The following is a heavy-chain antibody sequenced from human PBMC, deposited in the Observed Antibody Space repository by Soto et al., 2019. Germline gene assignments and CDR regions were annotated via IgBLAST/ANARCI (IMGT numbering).Heavy chain of an antibody. D-gene: IGHD5-18*01. CDR3: ATSIQDWTPFDY. Sequence: SETLSLTCAVYGGSFSDYYWSWIRQPPGKGLEWIGAIKHSGGYNYNPSLKSRVTISVDTSKNQFSMKLSSVTAADTAVYYCATSIQDWTPFDYWGQGTLVTVSS. J-gene: IGHJ4*02. CDR1: GGSFSDYY. CDR2: IKHSGGY. V-gene: IGHV4-34*01.